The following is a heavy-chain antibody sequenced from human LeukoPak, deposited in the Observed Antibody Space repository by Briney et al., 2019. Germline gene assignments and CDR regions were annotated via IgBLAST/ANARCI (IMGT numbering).Heavy chain of an antibody. D-gene: IGHD5-18*01. CDR2: MYSSGST. Sequence: PSESLSLSCAASGGSVGSYYLSWIRQAPGKGLEWVAFMYSSGSTNYNPSLKSRVTISIDTSKNQFSLKLNSVTAADTAVYYCATTSDTAMANWFDPWGQGTLVTVSS. CDR1: GGSVGSYY. V-gene: IGHV4-59*02. CDR3: ATTSDTAMANWFDP. J-gene: IGHJ5*02.